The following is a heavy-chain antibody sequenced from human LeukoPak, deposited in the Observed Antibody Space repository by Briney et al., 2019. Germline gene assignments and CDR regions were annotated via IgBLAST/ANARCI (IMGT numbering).Heavy chain of an antibody. CDR2: INPNSGGT. Sequence: EASVKVSCKASGGTFSSYAISWVRQAPGQGLEWMGWINPNSGGTNYAQKFQGWVTMTRDTSISTAYMELSRLRSDDTAVYYCARETGTGYCYGMDVWGQGTTVTVSS. D-gene: IGHD3-10*01. CDR1: GGTFSSYA. J-gene: IGHJ6*02. V-gene: IGHV1-2*04. CDR3: ARETGTGYCYGMDV.